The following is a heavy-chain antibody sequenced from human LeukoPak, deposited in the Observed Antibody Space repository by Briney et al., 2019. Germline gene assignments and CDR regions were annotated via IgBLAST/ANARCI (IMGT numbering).Heavy chain of an antibody. Sequence: IPSKTLSLTCTVSGGSISSGSYYWSWIRQPAGKGLEWIGRIYTSGSTNYNPSLKSRVTISVDTSKNQFSLRLTSVTAADTAVYYCARQTGSGLFILPGGQGTLVTVSS. V-gene: IGHV4-61*02. CDR2: IYTSGST. CDR3: ARQTGSGLFILP. CDR1: GGSISSGSYY. J-gene: IGHJ4*02. D-gene: IGHD3/OR15-3a*01.